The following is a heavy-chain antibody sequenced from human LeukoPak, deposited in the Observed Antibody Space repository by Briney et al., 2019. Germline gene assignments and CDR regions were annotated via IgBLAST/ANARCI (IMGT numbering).Heavy chain of an antibody. J-gene: IGHJ4*02. CDR2: FHPDEGET. Sequence: GASVKVSCKVSGYTLTKLSMHWVRQAPGKGLEWMGGFHPDEGETIYAQKLQGRLTMTEDTSTDTGYMELSSLRSEDTAIYYCATANYYNIRAFDFWGQGTLATVSS. CDR1: GYTLTKLS. V-gene: IGHV1-24*01. CDR3: ATANYYNIRAFDF. D-gene: IGHD3-22*01.